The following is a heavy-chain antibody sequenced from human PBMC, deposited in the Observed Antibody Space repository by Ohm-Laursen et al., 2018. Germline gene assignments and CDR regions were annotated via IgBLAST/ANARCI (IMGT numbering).Heavy chain of an antibody. J-gene: IGHJ4*02. CDR3: ARVSRRDGYNPLDY. V-gene: IGHV4-59*01. CDR2: IYYSGST. Sequence: GTLSLTCAVSGGSISSYYWSWIRQPPGKGLEWIGYIYYSGSTNYNPSLKSRVTISVDTSKNQFSLKLSSVTAADTAVYYCARVSRRDGYNPLDYWGRGTLVTVSS. CDR1: GGSISSYY. D-gene: IGHD5-24*01.